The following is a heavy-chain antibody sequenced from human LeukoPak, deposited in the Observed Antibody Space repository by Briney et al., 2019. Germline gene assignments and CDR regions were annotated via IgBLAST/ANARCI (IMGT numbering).Heavy chain of an antibody. CDR1: GGSISSYY. CDR3: ARDRVVVTAISAFDI. Sequence: SETLSLTCIVSGGSISSYYWSWIRQPAGKGLEWIGRIYTSGSTNYNPSLKSRVTISGDTSNNQFYLKLSSVTAADTAVYYCARDRVVVTAISAFDIWGQGTMVTVSS. J-gene: IGHJ3*02. CDR2: IYTSGST. V-gene: IGHV4-4*07. D-gene: IGHD2-21*02.